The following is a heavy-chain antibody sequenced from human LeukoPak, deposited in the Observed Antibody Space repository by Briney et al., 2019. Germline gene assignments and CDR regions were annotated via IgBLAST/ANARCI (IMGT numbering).Heavy chain of an antibody. Sequence: GSLRLSCTASRFMFSSFSINWVRQAPGKGLEWVSVISGSGDATNYADSVKGRFTISRDNSKNTLFLQMNRLRADDTAVYYCTRDYKADCWGQGTLVTVSS. CDR1: RFMFSSFS. J-gene: IGHJ4*02. CDR3: TRDYKADC. CDR2: ISGSGDAT. V-gene: IGHV3-23*01. D-gene: IGHD1-1*01.